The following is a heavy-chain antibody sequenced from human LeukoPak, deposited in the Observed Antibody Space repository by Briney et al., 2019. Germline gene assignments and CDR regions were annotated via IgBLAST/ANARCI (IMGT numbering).Heavy chain of an antibody. CDR2: INPNSGGT. Sequence: ASVKVSCKASGYTFTGYYMHWVRQAPGQGLEWMGCINPNSGGTNYAQKFQGRVTMTRDTSISTAYMELSRLRSDDTAVYYCARHLPYSSGWDPEDYWGQGTLVTVSS. D-gene: IGHD6-19*01. J-gene: IGHJ4*02. CDR1: GYTFTGYY. V-gene: IGHV1-2*02. CDR3: ARHLPYSSGWDPEDY.